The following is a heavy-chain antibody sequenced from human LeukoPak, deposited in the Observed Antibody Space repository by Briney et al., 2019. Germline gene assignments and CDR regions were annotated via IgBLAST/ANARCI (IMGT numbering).Heavy chain of an antibody. CDR1: GGTFSSYA. Sequence: SVKVSCKASGGTFSSYAISWVRQAPGQGLEWMGGIIPIFGTANYAQKFQGRVTITTDESTSTAYMELSSLRSEDTAVYYCARARYNDFWCGYYSFDYWGQGTLVTVSS. CDR3: ARARYNDFWCGYYSFDY. D-gene: IGHD3-3*01. CDR2: IIPIFGTA. V-gene: IGHV1-69*05. J-gene: IGHJ4*02.